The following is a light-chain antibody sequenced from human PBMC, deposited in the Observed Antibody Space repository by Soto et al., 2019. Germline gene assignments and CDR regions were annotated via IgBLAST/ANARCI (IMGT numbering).Light chain of an antibody. Sequence: DIPITQSPSTPSASVGDRVTITCRASQSISSWLAWYQQKPGKAPKLLIYDASSLESGVPSRFSGSGSGTEFTLTISSLQPDDFATYYCQQYNSYSTFGQGTKVDIK. CDR1: QSISSW. V-gene: IGKV1-5*01. CDR2: DAS. CDR3: QQYNSYST. J-gene: IGKJ1*01.